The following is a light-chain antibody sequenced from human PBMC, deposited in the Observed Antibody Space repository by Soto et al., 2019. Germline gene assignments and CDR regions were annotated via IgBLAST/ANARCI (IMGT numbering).Light chain of an antibody. CDR2: DVS. CDR3: SSYTSSSTLFYV. CDR1: SSDVGGYNY. Sequence: VLTQPASVSGSLGQSITISCTGTSSDVGGYNYVSWYQQHPGKAPKLMIYDVSNRPSGVSNRFSGSKSGNTASLTISGLQAEDEADYYCSSYTSSSTLFYVFGTGTKVTVL. V-gene: IGLV2-14*01. J-gene: IGLJ1*01.